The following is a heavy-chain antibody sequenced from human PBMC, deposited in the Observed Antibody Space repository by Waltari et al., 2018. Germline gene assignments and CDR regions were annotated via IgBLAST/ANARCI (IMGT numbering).Heavy chain of an antibody. J-gene: IGHJ4*02. V-gene: IGHV4-39*01. CDR2: FSYNGNT. D-gene: IGHD2-15*01. CDR1: GGSISSTSYY. CDR3: ARPGRVGGGSLMGLDY. Sequence: QLQLQESGPGLVKPSETLSLTCPVSGGSISSTSYYWGWIRQPPGKGLEWIGGFSYNGNTYYNPSLKSRVTISVDTSKNQFSLQLTSVTAADTAMYYCARPGRVGGGSLMGLDYWGQGTLVTVSS.